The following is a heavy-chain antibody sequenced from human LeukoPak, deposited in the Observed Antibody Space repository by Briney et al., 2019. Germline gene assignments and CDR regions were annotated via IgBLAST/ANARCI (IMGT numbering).Heavy chain of an antibody. J-gene: IGHJ4*02. CDR1: GGSISSGSYY. CDR2: IYTSGST. D-gene: IGHD3-22*01. Sequence: PSETLSLTCTVSGGSISSGSYYWSWIRQPAGKGLEWIGRIYTSGSTNYNPSLKSRVTISVDTSKNQFSLKLTSVTAADTAVYYCARRRSGSSSYYYDYWGRGTLVTVSS. V-gene: IGHV4-61*02. CDR3: ARRRSGSSSYYYDY.